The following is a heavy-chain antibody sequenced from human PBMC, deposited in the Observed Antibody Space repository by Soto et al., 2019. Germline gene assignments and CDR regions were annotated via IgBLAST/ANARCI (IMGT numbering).Heavy chain of an antibody. Sequence: PSETLSLTCTVSGGSISSYYWSWIRQPPGKGLEWIGYIYYSGSTNYNPSLKSRVTISVDTSKNQFSLKLSSVTAADTAVYYCARVTGDSYGFVFDYWGQGTLVTVSS. CDR3: ARVTGDSYGFVFDY. D-gene: IGHD5-18*01. CDR1: GGSISSYY. CDR2: IYYSGST. J-gene: IGHJ4*02. V-gene: IGHV4-59*01.